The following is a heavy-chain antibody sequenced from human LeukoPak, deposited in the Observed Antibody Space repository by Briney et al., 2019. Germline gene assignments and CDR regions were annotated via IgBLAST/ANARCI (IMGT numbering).Heavy chain of an antibody. CDR3: ARGEAVAAPFDY. D-gene: IGHD6-19*01. CDR2: IYTSGST. J-gene: IGHJ4*02. CDR1: GGSISSYY. V-gene: IGHV4-4*07. Sequence: SETLSLTCTVPGGSISSYYWSWIRQPAGKGLEWIGRIYTSGSTNYNPSLKSRVTMSVDTSKNQFSLKLSSVTAADTAVYYCARGEAVAAPFDYWGQGTLVTVSS.